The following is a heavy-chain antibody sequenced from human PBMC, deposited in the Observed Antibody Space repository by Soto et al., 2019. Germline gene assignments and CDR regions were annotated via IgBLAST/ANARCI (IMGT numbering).Heavy chain of an antibody. D-gene: IGHD6-19*01. V-gene: IGHV1-2*02. J-gene: IGHJ6*02. CDR3: SRAKRVAGFSYVLDV. CDR1: GYTFTGYY. CDR2: INANSGGA. Sequence: QVQLVQSGAEVKKPGASGRVSCKGLGYTFTGYYIHWIRQAPGQGLEWLAWINANSGGASHAQKFKGRVTMTRDTSISTAYMKLTRLTSDEPAVYHRSRAKRVAGFSYVLDVWGQGTTVTVSS.